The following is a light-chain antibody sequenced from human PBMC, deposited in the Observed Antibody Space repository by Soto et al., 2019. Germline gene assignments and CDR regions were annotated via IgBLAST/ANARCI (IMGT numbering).Light chain of an antibody. CDR3: CTYAGRHILYG. CDR1: SNDIATYNL. J-gene: IGLJ1*01. CDR2: ESK. V-gene: IGLV2-23*01. Sequence: TQTASVSWSPWQSLTTSCAGTSNDIATYNLVSWYQQHPGTAPKLLIYESKKQPSGVSSSFSGSKSGNTASLTIFGLQTYDEADYFCCTYAGRHILYGLATGTKVTVL.